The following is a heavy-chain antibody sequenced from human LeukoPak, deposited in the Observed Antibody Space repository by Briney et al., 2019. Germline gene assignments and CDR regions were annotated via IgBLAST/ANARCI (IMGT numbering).Heavy chain of an antibody. CDR3: ARDIRSGYSGGVNDY. Sequence: ASETLSLTCAVSGGSISSSNWWSWVRQPPGKGLEWIGEIYHSGSTNYNPSLKSRVTISVDKSKNQFSLKLSSVTAADTAVYYCARDIRSGYSGGVNDYWGQGTLVTVSS. J-gene: IGHJ4*02. CDR2: IYHSGST. D-gene: IGHD6-19*01. V-gene: IGHV4-4*02. CDR1: GGSISSSNW.